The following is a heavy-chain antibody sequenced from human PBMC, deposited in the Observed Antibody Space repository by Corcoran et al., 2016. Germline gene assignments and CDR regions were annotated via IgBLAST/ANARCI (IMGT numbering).Heavy chain of an antibody. D-gene: IGHD2-2*01. CDR1: GYTFTSYY. CDR2: INPSGGST. J-gene: IGHJ4*02. Sequence: QVQLVQSGAEVKKPGASVKVSCTASGYTFTSYYMHWVRQAPGPGLEWMGIINPSGGSTSYAQKFQGRVTMTRAPSTSTDDMELRSLGSEDTAVYYGARDGRDQYYFDYWGQGTLVTVSS. V-gene: IGHV1-46*01. CDR3: ARDGRDQYYFDY.